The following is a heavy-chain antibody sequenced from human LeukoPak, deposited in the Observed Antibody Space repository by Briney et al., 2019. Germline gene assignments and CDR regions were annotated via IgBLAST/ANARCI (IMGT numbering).Heavy chain of an antibody. V-gene: IGHV3-23*01. CDR3: AKGSYYDSSGSFYFDY. CDR1: GFTFSSYA. CDR2: ISGSGDNT. D-gene: IGHD3-22*01. J-gene: IGHJ4*02. Sequence: GGSLRLSCAASGFTFSSYAMSWVRQAPGKGLEWVSGISGSGDNTYYADSVKGRFAISRDNSKNTLYVQVNSLGTEDTAAYYCAKGSYYDSSGSFYFDYWGQGTLVTVSS.